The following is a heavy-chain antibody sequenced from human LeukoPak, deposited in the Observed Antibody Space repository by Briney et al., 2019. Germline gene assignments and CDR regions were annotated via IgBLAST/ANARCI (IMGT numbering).Heavy chain of an antibody. CDR2: INPNSGGT. V-gene: IGHV1-2*02. J-gene: IGHJ5*02. D-gene: IGHD6-19*01. Sequence: ASVKVSCKASGYTFTGCYMHWVRQAPGQGLEWMGWINPNSGGTNYAQKFQGRVTMTRDTSISTAYMELSRLRSDDTAVYYCARVDSSGWNLNWFDPWGQGTLVTVSS. CDR1: GYTFTGCY. CDR3: ARVDSSGWNLNWFDP.